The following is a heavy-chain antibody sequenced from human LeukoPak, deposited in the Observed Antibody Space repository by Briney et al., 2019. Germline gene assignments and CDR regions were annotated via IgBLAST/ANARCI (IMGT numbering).Heavy chain of an antibody. V-gene: IGHV3-23*01. D-gene: IGHD1-26*01. Sequence: GGSLRLSCTVSGFTLSSYEMTWFRQAPGKGLEWVSSIGYGGADSHYADSVKGRFTISRDNSKNTLYLQMNSLRAEDTAVYYCARGGSYLSAFDIWGQGTMVTVSS. CDR3: ARGGSYLSAFDI. CDR2: IGYGGADS. J-gene: IGHJ3*02. CDR1: GFTLSSYE.